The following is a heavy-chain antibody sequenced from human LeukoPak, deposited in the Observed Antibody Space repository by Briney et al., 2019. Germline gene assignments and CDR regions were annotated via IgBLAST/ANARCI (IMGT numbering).Heavy chain of an antibody. D-gene: IGHD3-10*01. CDR2: IYYSGST. J-gene: IGHJ4*02. CDR1: GGSISSGGYY. CDR3: ARARFWGITMVRGVIQPFDY. V-gene: IGHV4-31*03. Sequence: SQTLSLTCTVSGGSISSGGYYWSWIRQHPGKGLEWIGYIYYSGSTNYNPSLKSRVTISVDTSKNQFSLKLSSVTAADTAVYYCARARFWGITMVRGVIQPFDYWGQGTLVTVSS.